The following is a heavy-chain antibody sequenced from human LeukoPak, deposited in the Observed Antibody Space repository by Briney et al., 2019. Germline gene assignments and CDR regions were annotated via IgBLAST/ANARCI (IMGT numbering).Heavy chain of an antibody. D-gene: IGHD3-16*01. J-gene: IGHJ4*02. Sequence: KPSETLSLTCTVSGGSLSTYHWSWIRQPPGKGLEWIGYNSYTGGTIYNPSLKSRVTVSLETSKNQFSLKLNSVTAADTAVYYCARRLPATAGSLGAFDSWGQGTPVTVSS. CDR3: ARRLPATAGSLGAFDS. CDR1: GGSLSTYH. CDR2: NSYTGGT. V-gene: IGHV4-59*08.